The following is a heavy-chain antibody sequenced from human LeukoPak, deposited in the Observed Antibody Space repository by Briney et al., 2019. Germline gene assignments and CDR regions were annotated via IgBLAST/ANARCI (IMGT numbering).Heavy chain of an antibody. Sequence: GGSLRLSCAASGFTFSSYAMHWVRQAPGKGLEWVAVISYDGSNKYYADSVKGRFTISRDNSKNTLYLQMNSLRAEDTAVYYCARASYQFNYLDYRGQGTLVTVSS. CDR2: ISYDGSNK. V-gene: IGHV3-30-3*01. CDR1: GFTFSSYA. CDR3: ARASYQFNYLDY. D-gene: IGHD2-2*01. J-gene: IGHJ4*02.